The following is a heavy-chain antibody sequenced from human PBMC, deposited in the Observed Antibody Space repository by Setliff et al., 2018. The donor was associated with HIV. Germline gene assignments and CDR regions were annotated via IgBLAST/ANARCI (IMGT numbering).Heavy chain of an antibody. J-gene: IGHJ4*02. D-gene: IGHD3-22*01. CDR1: GFTLSSYS. V-gene: IGHV3-21*01. Sequence: GGSLRLSCAASGFTLSSYSMNWVRQAPGKGLEWVSSISSSSSYIYYADSVKGRFTISRDNAKNSLYLQMNSLRAEDTAVYYCARDFEGDSSGSYNFDYWGQGTLVTVSS. CDR2: ISSSSSYI. CDR3: ARDFEGDSSGSYNFDY.